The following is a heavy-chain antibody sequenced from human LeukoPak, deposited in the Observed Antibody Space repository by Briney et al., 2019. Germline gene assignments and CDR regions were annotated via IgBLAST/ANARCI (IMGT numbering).Heavy chain of an antibody. J-gene: IGHJ3*02. CDR1: GFTFSSFE. D-gene: IGHD6-19*01. V-gene: IGHV3-48*03. Sequence: PGGSLRLSCAASGFTFSSFEMNWVRQAPGKGLEWVSYISNSGSKTNCADSVNGRFSISRDSAKNSLYLQMNSLRAEDTAVYYCVREGAVTGTLFGFDIWGQGTMVTVSS. CDR2: ISNSGSKT. CDR3: VREGAVTGTLFGFDI.